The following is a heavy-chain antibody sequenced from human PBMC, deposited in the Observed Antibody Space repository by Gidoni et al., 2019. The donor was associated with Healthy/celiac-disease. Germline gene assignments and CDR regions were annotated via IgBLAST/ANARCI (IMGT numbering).Heavy chain of an antibody. CDR2: IYTSGST. CDR3: ARVWGLEYYFDY. V-gene: IGHV4-61*02. D-gene: IGHD3-16*01. Sequence: QVQLQESGPGLVKPSQPLSLTCTVSGGSISSGSYYWRWIRPPAGKGLEWIGRIYTSGSTNYNPSLKSRVTISGDTYKNQFSLKLSSVTAADTAVYYCARVWGLEYYFDYWGQGTLVTVSS. J-gene: IGHJ4*02. CDR1: GGSISSGSYY.